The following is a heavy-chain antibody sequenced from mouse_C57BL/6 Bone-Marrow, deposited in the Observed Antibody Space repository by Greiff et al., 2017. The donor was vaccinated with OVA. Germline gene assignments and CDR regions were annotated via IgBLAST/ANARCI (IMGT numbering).Heavy chain of an antibody. CDR2: ISSGGDYI. CDR1: GFTFSSYA. J-gene: IGHJ3*01. V-gene: IGHV5-9-1*02. CDR3: TRVDLAWFAY. Sequence: EVKLVESGEGLVKPGGSLKLSCAASGFTFSSYAMSWVRQTPEKRLEWVAYISSGGDYIYYADTVKGRFTISRDNARNTLYLQMSSPKSEDTAMYYCTRVDLAWFAYWGQGTLVTVSA.